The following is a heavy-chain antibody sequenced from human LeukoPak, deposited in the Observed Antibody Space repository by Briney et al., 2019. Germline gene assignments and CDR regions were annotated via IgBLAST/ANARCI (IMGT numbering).Heavy chain of an antibody. J-gene: IGHJ4*02. D-gene: IGHD1-26*01. Sequence: GGPLRLTCTATGYTKSSYVQWWARQALGKGLEWVSCISSSGSTIYYADSMKGRFTISRDNANNSLYLQMNSLRAEDTAVYYCARGDSGSYYFDYWGQGTLVTVSS. V-gene: IGHV3-48*03. CDR2: ISSSGSTI. CDR3: ARGDSGSYYFDY. CDR1: GYTKSSYV.